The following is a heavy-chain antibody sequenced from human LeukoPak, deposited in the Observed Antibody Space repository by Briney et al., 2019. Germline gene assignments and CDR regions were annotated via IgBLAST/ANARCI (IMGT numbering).Heavy chain of an antibody. J-gene: IGHJ3*02. CDR3: ARGPYHCSSTSCYGAFDI. CDR1: GGTFSSYA. CDR2: IIPIFGTA. D-gene: IGHD2-2*01. V-gene: IGHV1-69*13. Sequence: SVKVSCKASGGTFSSYAISWVSQDPGQGLEWMGGIIPIFGTANYAQKFQGRVTITAGESTSTAYMELSSLRSEDTAVYYCARGPYHCSSTSCYGAFDIWGQGTMVTVSS.